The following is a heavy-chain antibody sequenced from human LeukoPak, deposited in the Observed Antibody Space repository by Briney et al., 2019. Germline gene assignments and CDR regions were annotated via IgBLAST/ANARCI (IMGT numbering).Heavy chain of an antibody. D-gene: IGHD3-10*01. CDR1: GGSISSSSYY. V-gene: IGHV4-39*07. Sequence: SETLSLTCTVSGGSISSSSYYWGWIRQPPGKGLEWIGSIYYSGSTYYNPSLKSRVTISVDTSKNQFSLKLSSVTAADTAVYYCARGAGRMPYGYWGQGTLVTVSS. CDR3: ARGAGRMPYGY. J-gene: IGHJ4*02. CDR2: IYYSGST.